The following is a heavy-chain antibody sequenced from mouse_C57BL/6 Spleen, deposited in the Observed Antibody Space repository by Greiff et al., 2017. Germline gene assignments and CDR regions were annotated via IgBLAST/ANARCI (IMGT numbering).Heavy chain of an antibody. V-gene: IGHV7-3*01. J-gene: IGHJ2*01. CDR2: IRNKANGYTT. CDR1: GFTFTDYY. Sequence: EVKLMESGGGLVQPGGSLSLSCAASGFTFTDYYMSWVRQPPGKALEWLGFIRNKANGYTTEYSASVKGRFTISRDNSQSILYLQMNALRAEDSATYYCARSGLGTTFDYWGQGTTLTVSS. D-gene: IGHD2-1*01. CDR3: ARSGLGTTFDY.